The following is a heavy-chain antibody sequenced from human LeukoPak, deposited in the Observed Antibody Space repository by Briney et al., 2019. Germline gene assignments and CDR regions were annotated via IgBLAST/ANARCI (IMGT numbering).Heavy chain of an antibody. D-gene: IGHD2-2*01. V-gene: IGHV3-66*01. CDR2: IYSGGST. J-gene: IGHJ4*02. CDR1: GFTFSRSA. Sequence: PGGSLRLSCAASGFTFSRSAMTWVRQAPGKGLEWVSVIYSGGSTYYADSVKGRFTISRDNSKNTLYLQMNSLRAEDTAVYYCARDGSPYCSSTSCYAHWGQGTLVTVSS. CDR3: ARDGSPYCSSTSCYAH.